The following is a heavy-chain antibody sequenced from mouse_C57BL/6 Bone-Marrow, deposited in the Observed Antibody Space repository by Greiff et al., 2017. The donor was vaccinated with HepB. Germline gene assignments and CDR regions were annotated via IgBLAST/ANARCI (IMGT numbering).Heavy chain of an antibody. CDR1: GYDFTNYL. CDR2: INPGSGGT. CDR3: ARFWVAY. V-gene: IGHV1-54*01. Sequence: QVHVKQSGAELVRPGTSVKVSCKASGYDFTNYLIEWVKQRPGQGLEWIGLINPGSGGTNYNEKFKGKATLTADKSSSTAYMQLSSLTSEDSAVYFCARFWVAYWGQGTLVTVSA. J-gene: IGHJ3*01.